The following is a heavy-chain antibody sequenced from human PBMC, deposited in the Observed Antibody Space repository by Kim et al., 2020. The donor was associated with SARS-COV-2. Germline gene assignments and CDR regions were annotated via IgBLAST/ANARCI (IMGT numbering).Heavy chain of an antibody. CDR2: IYYSGST. D-gene: IGHD3-3*01. V-gene: IGHV4-39*01. Sequence: SETLSLTCTVSGGSISSSSYYWGWIRQPPGKGLEWIGSIYYSGSTYYNPSLKSRVTISVDTSKNQFSLKLSSVTAADTAVYYCARQGGYGVVIYGMDVWGQGTTVTVSS. J-gene: IGHJ6*02. CDR3: ARQGGYGVVIYGMDV. CDR1: GGSISSSSYY.